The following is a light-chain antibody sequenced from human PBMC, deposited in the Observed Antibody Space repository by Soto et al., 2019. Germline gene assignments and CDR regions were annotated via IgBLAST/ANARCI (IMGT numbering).Light chain of an antibody. Sequence: EIVMTQSPGILSLSPGERATLSCRASQSVSRYLNWFQHKPGQAPRLLIYGASSRAAGIPDRFSGSGSGTDFTLTISRLEPEDFSVFYCLQYGSSPYTFGQGTQLEIK. J-gene: IGKJ2*01. CDR3: LQYGSSPYT. CDR2: GAS. CDR1: QSVSRY. V-gene: IGKV3-20*01.